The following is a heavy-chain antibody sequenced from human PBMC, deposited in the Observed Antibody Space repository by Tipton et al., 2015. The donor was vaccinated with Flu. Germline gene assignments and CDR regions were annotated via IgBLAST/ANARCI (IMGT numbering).Heavy chain of an antibody. J-gene: IGHJ5*02. CDR1: GVSISSNY. V-gene: IGHV4-59*01. CDR2: MYYSGST. D-gene: IGHD4-17*01. CDR3: ARDYDYGDFPSGGNWFDP. Sequence: TLSLTCTVSGVSISSNYWSWIRQPPGKGLEWIGYMYYSGSTNCNPSLKSRVTISGDTSKNQFSLKLSSVTAADTAVYYCARDYDYGDFPSGGNWFDPWGQGTLVTVSS.